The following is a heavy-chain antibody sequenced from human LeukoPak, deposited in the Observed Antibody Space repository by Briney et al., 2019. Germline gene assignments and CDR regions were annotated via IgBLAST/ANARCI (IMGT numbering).Heavy chain of an antibody. CDR3: ARTGQSHAFDI. Sequence: GRSLRLSCAASGFTFSVSAMHWVRQAPGKGLEWVTLILSDGTNKYYTDSVKGRFTISRDSPKNTVYLEMNSLRVEDTAVYYCARTGQSHAFDIWGQGTMVTVSS. CDR1: GFTFSVSA. CDR2: ILSDGTNK. J-gene: IGHJ3*02. D-gene: IGHD5-24*01. V-gene: IGHV3-30*04.